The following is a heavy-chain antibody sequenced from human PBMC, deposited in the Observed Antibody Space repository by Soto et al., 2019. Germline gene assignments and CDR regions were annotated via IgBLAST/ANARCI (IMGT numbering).Heavy chain of an antibody. D-gene: IGHD2-2*01. CDR1: GYTFTGYY. CDR2: INPHNGAT. Sequence: QVQLVQSGAELKKPGASVKVSCKASGYTFTGYYIHWVRQAPGQGLEWMGWINPHNGATLYTQALQGRVTMTGDASISTAYTDLSSLTSDDTAVYYCARVVNTAELPLDSWCQGTLVTVSS. CDR3: ARVVNTAELPLDS. V-gene: IGHV1-2*02. J-gene: IGHJ4*02.